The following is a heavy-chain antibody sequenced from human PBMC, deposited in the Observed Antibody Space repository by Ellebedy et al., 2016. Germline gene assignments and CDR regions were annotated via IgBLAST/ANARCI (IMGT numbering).Heavy chain of an antibody. CDR2: ISSSSNYI. CDR3: ARDPSLDY. CDR1: GFTFSSYN. D-gene: IGHD6-6*01. V-gene: IGHV3-21*01. J-gene: IGHJ4*02. Sequence: GGSLRLSXAASGFTFSSYNMNWVRQAPGKGLEWVSSISSSSNYIYYADSVRGRFTISRDNAKNSLYLQMNSLRAEDTAVYYCARDPSLDYWGQGTLVTVSS.